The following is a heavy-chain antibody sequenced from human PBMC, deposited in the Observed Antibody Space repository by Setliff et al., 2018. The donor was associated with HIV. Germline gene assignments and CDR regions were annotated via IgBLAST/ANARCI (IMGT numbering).Heavy chain of an antibody. D-gene: IGHD3-22*01. Sequence: PSETLSLTCVVPGDSIDNRYYWAWIRQPPGRGLEWIGTVYHTGTTYYNSSLKSRVTISIDTSNNRFSLRLYSVTAADTAMYYCARQNYYDISGYYERPLDFDYWGQGTLVTVSS. J-gene: IGHJ4*02. CDR1: GDSIDNRYY. V-gene: IGHV4-38-2*01. CDR3: ARQNYYDISGYYERPLDFDY. CDR2: VYHTGTT.